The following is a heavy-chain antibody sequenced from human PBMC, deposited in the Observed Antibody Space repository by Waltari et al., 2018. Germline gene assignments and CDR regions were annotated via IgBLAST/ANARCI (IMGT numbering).Heavy chain of an antibody. D-gene: IGHD4-17*01. CDR3: ARGVGDYLSGEDFDL. Sequence: QLQLQESGSGLVKPSQTLSLTCAVSGGSISSGGYSWSWIRQPPGKGLEWIGYIYHSGSTYYNPSLKGRVTISVDRSKNQFSLKLSSVTAADTAVYYCARGVGDYLSGEDFDLWGRGTLVTVSS. CDR1: GGSISSGGYS. J-gene: IGHJ2*01. CDR2: IYHSGST. V-gene: IGHV4-30-2*01.